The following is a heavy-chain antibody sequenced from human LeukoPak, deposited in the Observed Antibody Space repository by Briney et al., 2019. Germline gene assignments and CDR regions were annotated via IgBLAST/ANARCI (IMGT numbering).Heavy chain of an antibody. Sequence: GGSLRLSCAASGFTFSSYAMHWVRQAPGKGLEWVAVISYDGSNKYYADSVKGRFTISRDNSKNTLYLQMNSLRDEDTAVYYCAKSGNYYLKYWGQGTLVTVSS. CDR3: AKSGNYYLKY. CDR1: GFTFSSYA. V-gene: IGHV3-30-3*01. D-gene: IGHD1-26*01. J-gene: IGHJ4*02. CDR2: ISYDGSNK.